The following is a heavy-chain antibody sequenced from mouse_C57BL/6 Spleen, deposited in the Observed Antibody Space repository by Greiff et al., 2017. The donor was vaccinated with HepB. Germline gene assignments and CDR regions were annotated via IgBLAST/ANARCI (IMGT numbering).Heavy chain of an antibody. J-gene: IGHJ2*01. CDR3: ARSEYGSKGGYFDY. D-gene: IGHD1-1*01. CDR2: IYPGGGYT. CDR1: GYTFTNYW. V-gene: IGHV1-63*01. Sequence: VQLQQSGAELVRPGTSVKMSCKASGYTFTNYWIGWAKQRPGHGLEWIGDIYPGGGYTNYNEKFKGKATLTADKSSSTAYMQFSSLTSEDSAIYYCARSEYGSKGGYFDYWGQGTTLTVSS.